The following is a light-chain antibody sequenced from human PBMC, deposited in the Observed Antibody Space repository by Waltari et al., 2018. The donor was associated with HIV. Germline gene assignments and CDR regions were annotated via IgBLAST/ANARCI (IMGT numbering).Light chain of an antibody. J-gene: IGLJ3*02. CDR2: EDN. Sequence: SYELTQPPSVSVSPGQTARITCSGDALPKRYPYWYQQKSGQAPGLVIHEDNKRPSGIPERFSGSSSGTMATVTINGAQVGDEADYYCYSTDSSDNYGVFGGGTKLTVL. CDR3: YSTDSSDNYGV. CDR1: ALPKRY. V-gene: IGLV3-10*01.